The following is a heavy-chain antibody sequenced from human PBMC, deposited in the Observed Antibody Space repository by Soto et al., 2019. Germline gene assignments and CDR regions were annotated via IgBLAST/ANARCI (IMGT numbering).Heavy chain of an antibody. CDR2: INPNSGGT. V-gene: IGHV1-2*04. CDR1: GYTFTGYY. D-gene: IGHD3-22*01. Sequence: ASVKVSCKASGYTFTGYYMHWVRQAPGQGLEWMGWINPNSGGTNYAQKFQGWVTMTRDTSISTAYMELSRLRSDDTAVYYCAREYYYDSSGFDYWGQGTLVTVSS. CDR3: AREYYYDSSGFDY. J-gene: IGHJ4*02.